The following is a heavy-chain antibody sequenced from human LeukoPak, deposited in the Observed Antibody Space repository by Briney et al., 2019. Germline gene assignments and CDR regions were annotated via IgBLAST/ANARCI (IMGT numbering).Heavy chain of an antibody. Sequence: PGGSLRLSCAASGFTFSSYAMHWVRQAPGKGLDWVAFIHYDGYSKYYSDSVKGRFTISRDNSKNTVYLQMNSLRAEDTALYYCAARRLTVTTEIDYWGQGTLVTVSS. CDR2: IHYDGYSK. CDR1: GFTFSSYA. D-gene: IGHD4-17*01. J-gene: IGHJ4*02. CDR3: AARRLTVTTEIDY. V-gene: IGHV3-30*04.